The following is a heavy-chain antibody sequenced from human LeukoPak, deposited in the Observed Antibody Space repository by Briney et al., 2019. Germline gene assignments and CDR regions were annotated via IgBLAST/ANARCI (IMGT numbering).Heavy chain of an antibody. J-gene: IGHJ6*02. V-gene: IGHV3-7*03. Sequence: GGSLRLFCVASGFTFTSYWMNWVRQAPGKGLEWVANIKHDGSGKYYVDSVKGRFTISRDNAKNLVFLQLNSLRAEDTAVYYCARFDYGLDIWGQGTTVTVSS. CDR2: IKHDGSGK. CDR1: GFTFTSYW. CDR3: ARFDYGLDI.